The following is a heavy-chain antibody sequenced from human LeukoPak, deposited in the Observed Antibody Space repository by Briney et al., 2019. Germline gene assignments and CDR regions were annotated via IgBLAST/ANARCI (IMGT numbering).Heavy chain of an antibody. D-gene: IGHD6-19*01. CDR2: ISSSST. CDR1: GFTFSDCY. J-gene: IGHJ4*02. CDR3: ARGDYISGWYYFDY. V-gene: IGHV3-11*05. Sequence: GGSLRLSCAASGFTFSDCYMIWIRQAPGKGLEWVSYISSSSTNYADSVKGRFTISRDNAKNSLYLQMNSLRAEDTAVYYCARGDYISGWYYFDYWGRGTLVTVSS.